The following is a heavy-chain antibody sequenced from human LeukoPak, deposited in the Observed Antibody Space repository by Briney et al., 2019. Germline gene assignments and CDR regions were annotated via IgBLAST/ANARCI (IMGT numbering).Heavy chain of an antibody. CDR1: GGSITTTNYY. Sequence: SETLSLTCTVSGGSITTTNYYWDWIRQPPGKGLEWIGNVYYSGTTNYNPSLESRVTISVGTSKNQFSLELSSVTAADTAVYYCASRDAGYCSRNSCGHIDYWGQGTLVTVSS. V-gene: IGHV4-39*01. J-gene: IGHJ4*02. D-gene: IGHD2-2*01. CDR2: VYYSGTT. CDR3: ASRDAGYCSRNSCGHIDY.